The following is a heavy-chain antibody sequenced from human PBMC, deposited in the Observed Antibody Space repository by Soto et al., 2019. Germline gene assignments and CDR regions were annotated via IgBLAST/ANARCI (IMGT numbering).Heavy chain of an antibody. V-gene: IGHV4-59*01. J-gene: IGHJ6*02. Sequence: SETLSLTCTVSGGSISSYYWSWIRQPPGKGLEWIGYIYYSGSTNYNPSLKSRVTISVDTSKNQFSLKLSSVTAADTAVYYCARIRGSPIAAGDYYYYYGMDVWGQGTRVTVSS. D-gene: IGHD6-13*01. CDR1: GGSISSYY. CDR3: ARIRGSPIAAGDYYYYYGMDV. CDR2: IYYSGST.